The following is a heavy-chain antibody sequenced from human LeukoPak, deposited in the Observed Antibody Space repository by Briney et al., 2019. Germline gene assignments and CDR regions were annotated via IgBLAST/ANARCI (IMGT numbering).Heavy chain of an antibody. Sequence: SETLSLTCVVSGGSLSTHHWSWIRQSPGRGLEWIGYISDSGSTNYNPSLKSRVTISVDTSKNQFSLMLSSVTAADTAVYYCARAVPGYYYDSSGYKLDYWGQGTLVTVSP. D-gene: IGHD3-22*01. CDR3: ARAVPGYYYDSSGYKLDY. J-gene: IGHJ4*02. V-gene: IGHV4-59*11. CDR1: GGSLSTHH. CDR2: ISDSGST.